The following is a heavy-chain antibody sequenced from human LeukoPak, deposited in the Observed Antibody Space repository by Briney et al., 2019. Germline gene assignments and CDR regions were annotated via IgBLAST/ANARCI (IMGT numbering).Heavy chain of an antibody. CDR3: ERGYCTTTSCHVGRHFDY. CDR1: GLPFSTSG. V-gene: IGHV3-48*02. Sequence: GESVRLPCAASGLPFSTSGVLWLRQAPGKGLEWLAYIILSTTTLYRHPVKGRFTISRDNAKNSLYLQMNSLRDEDTAVYYCERGYCTTTSCHVGRHFDYWGQGTLVTVSS. CDR2: IILSTTTL. J-gene: IGHJ4*02. D-gene: IGHD2/OR15-2a*01.